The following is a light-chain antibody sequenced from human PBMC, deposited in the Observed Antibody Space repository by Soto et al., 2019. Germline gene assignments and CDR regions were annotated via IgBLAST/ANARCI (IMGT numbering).Light chain of an antibody. CDR2: HAS. CDR3: QQYNSYS. CDR1: QSISNW. V-gene: IGKV1-5*01. J-gene: IGKJ1*01. Sequence: DIQMTQSPWTLPASVGDGVTITCRASQSISNWLARYQQKPGTAPKLLIYHASTLESGVPSRFSGSGSGTEFTLTISSLQPDDFATYYCQQYNSYSFGQGTKVDIK.